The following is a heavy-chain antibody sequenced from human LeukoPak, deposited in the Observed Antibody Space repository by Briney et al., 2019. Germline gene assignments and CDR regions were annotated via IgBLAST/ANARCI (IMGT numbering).Heavy chain of an antibody. CDR3: ARGRITIFGVVIVGYDY. CDR2: INHSGST. Sequence: PSETLSLTCAVYGGSFSGYYWSWIRQPPGKGLEWIGEINHSGSTNYNPSLKSRVTISVDTSKNQFSLKLSSVTAADTAVYYCARGRITIFGVVIVGYDYWGQGTLVTVSS. V-gene: IGHV4-34*01. D-gene: IGHD3-3*01. J-gene: IGHJ4*02. CDR1: GGSFSGYY.